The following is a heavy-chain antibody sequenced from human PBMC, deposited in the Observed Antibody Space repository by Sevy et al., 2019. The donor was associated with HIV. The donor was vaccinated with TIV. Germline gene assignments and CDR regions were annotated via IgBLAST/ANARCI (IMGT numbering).Heavy chain of an antibody. Sequence: GGSLRLSCAASGFTFSDYYMSWIRQAPGKGLEWVSYISSSGSTIYYADSVKGRFTISRDNAKNSLYLQMNSLRAEDTAVYYCARVVTVVTHPYGMDVWGQGTTVTVSS. CDR3: ARVVTVVTHPYGMDV. J-gene: IGHJ6*02. V-gene: IGHV3-11*01. D-gene: IGHD2-15*01. CDR1: GFTFSDYY. CDR2: ISSSGSTI.